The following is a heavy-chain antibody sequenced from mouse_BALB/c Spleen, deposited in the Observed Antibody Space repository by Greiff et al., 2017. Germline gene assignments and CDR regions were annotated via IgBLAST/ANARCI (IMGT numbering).Heavy chain of an antibody. D-gene: IGHD1-2*01. CDR2: IYPGNSDT. Sequence: EVQLQQSGTVLARPGASVTMSCKASGYSFTSYWMHWVKQRPGQGLEWIGAIYPGNSDTSYNQKFKGKAKLTAVTSASTAYMELSSLTNEDSAVYYCTRGKLLRLGFDYWGQGTTLTVSS. J-gene: IGHJ2*01. CDR1: GYSFTSYW. CDR3: TRGKLLRLGFDY. V-gene: IGHV1-5*01.